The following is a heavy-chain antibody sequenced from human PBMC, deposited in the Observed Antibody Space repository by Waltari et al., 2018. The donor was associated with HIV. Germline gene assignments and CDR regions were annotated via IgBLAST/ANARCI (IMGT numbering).Heavy chain of an antibody. V-gene: IGHV3-13*01. D-gene: IGHD2-2*01. CDR2: IGAAGDT. Sequence: EVQLEESGGGLVQPGGSLRLSCAASGFTFSSYDMHWVRQVTGKGLWWVSAIGAAGDTYYPGSGKGRFTISRENARSSLFLRMNSLRAEDTAVYYCARGDCTGTSCYVGYFYYGLDVWGPGTTVTVSS. CDR3: ARGDCTGTSCYVGYFYYGLDV. CDR1: GFTFSSYD. J-gene: IGHJ6*02.